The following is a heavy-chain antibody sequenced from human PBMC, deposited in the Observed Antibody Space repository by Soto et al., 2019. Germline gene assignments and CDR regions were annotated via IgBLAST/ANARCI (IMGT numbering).Heavy chain of an antibody. D-gene: IGHD3-10*01. Sequence: SETLALTYTVAGGSISSYYWGWIRQPPGKGLEWIGYIYYSGSTNYNPSLKSRVTISVDTSKNQFSLKLSSVTAADTAVYYCARARITMVRGVIAWFDPWGKGTLVTVSS. CDR1: GGSISSYY. CDR2: IYYSGST. V-gene: IGHV4-59*01. CDR3: ARARITMVRGVIAWFDP. J-gene: IGHJ5*02.